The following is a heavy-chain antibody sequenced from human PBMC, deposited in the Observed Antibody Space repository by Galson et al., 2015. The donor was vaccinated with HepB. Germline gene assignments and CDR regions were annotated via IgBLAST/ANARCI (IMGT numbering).Heavy chain of an antibody. V-gene: IGHV3-23*01. D-gene: IGHD6-19*01. Sequence: SLRLSCAATGFTFSDYAMRWVRQAPGKGLEWVSGICNSDADTNYADSVKGRFTIYRDNSKNTLYLQMNSLRYEDTAVYYCVKISGTEFWGQGTLVTVSS. J-gene: IGHJ4*02. CDR3: VKISGTEF. CDR2: ICNSDADT. CDR1: GFTFSDYA.